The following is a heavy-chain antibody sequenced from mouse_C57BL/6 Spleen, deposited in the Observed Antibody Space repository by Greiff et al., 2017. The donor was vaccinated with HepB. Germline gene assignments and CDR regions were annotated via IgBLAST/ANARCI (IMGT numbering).Heavy chain of an antibody. D-gene: IGHD1-1*01. CDR3: ARDLRYGSSYGAMDY. Sequence: EVKLMESGGGLVKPGGSLKLSCAASGFTFSSYAMSWVRQTPEKRLEWVATISDGGSYTYYPDNVKGRFTISRDNAKNNLYLHMSHLKSEDTAMYYCARDLRYGSSYGAMDYWGQGTSVTVSS. V-gene: IGHV5-4*01. CDR1: GFTFSSYA. CDR2: ISDGGSYT. J-gene: IGHJ4*01.